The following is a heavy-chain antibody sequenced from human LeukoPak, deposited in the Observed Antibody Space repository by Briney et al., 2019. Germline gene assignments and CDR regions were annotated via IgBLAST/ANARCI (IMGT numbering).Heavy chain of an antibody. V-gene: IGHV3-30*02. CDR3: AKMEQPTASNLLWFGELLDY. CDR2: IRYDGSNK. D-gene: IGHD3-10*01. J-gene: IGHJ4*02. Sequence: GGSLRLSCAASGFTFSSYGMHWVRQAPGTGLERVAFIRYDGSNKYYADSVKGRFTISRDNSKDTLYLQMNSLRAEDTAVYYCAKMEQPTASNLLWFGELLDYWGQGTLVTVSS. CDR1: GFTFSSYG.